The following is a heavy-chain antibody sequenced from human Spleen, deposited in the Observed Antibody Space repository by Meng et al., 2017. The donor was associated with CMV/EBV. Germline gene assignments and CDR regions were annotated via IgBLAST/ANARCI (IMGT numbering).Heavy chain of an antibody. CDR2: INPNSDDT. J-gene: IGHJ4*02. CDR1: GYTFTGYY. V-gene: IGHV1-2*02. CDR3: ARDWGARRTDY. D-gene: IGHD6-6*01. Sequence: ASVKVSCKASGYTFTGYYIHWVRQAPGQGLEWMGWINPNSDDTNYTPKFQGRVTMTRDTSISTAYMELSRLRSDDTAVYYCARDWGARRTDYWGQGTLVTVSS.